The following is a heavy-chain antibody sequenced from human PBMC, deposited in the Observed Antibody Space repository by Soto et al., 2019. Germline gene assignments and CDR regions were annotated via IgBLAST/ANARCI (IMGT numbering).Heavy chain of an antibody. D-gene: IGHD6-19*01. CDR2: ISGSGGST. CDR3: AKSLWRPQSSGWYDYYYYGMDV. V-gene: IGHV3-23*01. CDR1: GFTFSSYA. Sequence: GESLKISCAASGFTFSSYAMSWVRQAPGKGLEWVSAISGSGGSTYYADSVKGRFTISRDNSKNTLYLQMNSLRAEDTAVYYCAKSLWRPQSSGWYDYYYYGMDVWGQGTTVTVSS. J-gene: IGHJ6*02.